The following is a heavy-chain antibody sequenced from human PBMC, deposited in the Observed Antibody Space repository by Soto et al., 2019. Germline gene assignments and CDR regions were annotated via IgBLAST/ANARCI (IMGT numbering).Heavy chain of an antibody. Sequence: QVQLEQSGAEVKQPGSSVKVSCKTSGGTFSTYAINWVRQAPGQGLEWMGAIIPLFGTADYSQKFQGRVTNTADESTSTAYMELSSLRSDDTAVYFCARPKGTYSSGYYYFDFWGQGTLVTVSS. CDR1: GGTFSTYA. J-gene: IGHJ4*02. D-gene: IGHD6-19*01. V-gene: IGHV1-69*01. CDR2: IIPLFGTA. CDR3: ARPKGTYSSGYYYFDF.